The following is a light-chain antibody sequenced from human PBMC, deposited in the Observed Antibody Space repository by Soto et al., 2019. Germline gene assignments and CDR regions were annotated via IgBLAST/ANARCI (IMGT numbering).Light chain of an antibody. V-gene: IGKV1-39*01. CDR3: QQSDSTPYT. CDR2: AAS. J-gene: IGKJ2*01. Sequence: DIPMTQSPSSLSASVGDRVTITCRASQSISSYLNWYQQKPGKAPKLLIYAASSLQSGVPSRFSGGGSGTDFTLTISSLQPEEFATYYCQQSDSTPYTCGQGTKREI. CDR1: QSISSY.